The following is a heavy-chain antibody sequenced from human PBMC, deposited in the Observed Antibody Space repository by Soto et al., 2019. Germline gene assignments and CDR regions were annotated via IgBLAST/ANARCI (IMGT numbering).Heavy chain of an antibody. CDR3: AKDLLRYFDWSPLDY. V-gene: IGHV3-30*18. D-gene: IGHD3-9*01. Sequence: QVQLVESGGGVVQPGRSLRLSCAASGFTFSNYGMNWVRQAPCKGLEWVAVISNDGSNKYYADSVKGRFTTSRDNSKNTLYLQMNTLRAEDTAVYYCAKDLLRYFDWSPLDYWGQGTLVTFPS. CDR2: ISNDGSNK. J-gene: IGHJ4*02. CDR1: GFTFSNYG.